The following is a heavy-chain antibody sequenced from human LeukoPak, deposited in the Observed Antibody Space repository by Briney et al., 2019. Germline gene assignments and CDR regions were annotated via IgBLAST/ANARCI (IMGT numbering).Heavy chain of an antibody. CDR1: GFTFSTYA. D-gene: IGHD6-6*01. CDR2: ISASGGST. V-gene: IGHV3-23*01. J-gene: IGHJ4*02. Sequence: GGSLRLSCAASGFTFSTYAMSWVRQAPGKGLEWVSSISASGGSTYYAASVKGRFTISRDNSRNTLYLLMSSLRAEDTAIYYCAKEDDNIAARRGSDYWGQGTLVTVSS. CDR3: AKEDDNIAARRGSDY.